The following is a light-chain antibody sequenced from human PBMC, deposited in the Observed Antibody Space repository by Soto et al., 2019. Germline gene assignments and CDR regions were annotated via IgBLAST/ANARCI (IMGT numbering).Light chain of an antibody. J-gene: IGLJ1*01. CDR2: DVS. CDR3: SSYKTNTLCQIV. V-gene: IGLV2-14*01. Sequence: QSVLTQPASVSGSPGQSITISCTGTSSDVGGYNYVSWYQQHPGKAPKFMIYDVSNRPSGVSNRFSGSKSGNTASLTISGLQAEDEADYYCSSYKTNTLCQIVFGTGSKVTVL. CDR1: SSDVGGYNY.